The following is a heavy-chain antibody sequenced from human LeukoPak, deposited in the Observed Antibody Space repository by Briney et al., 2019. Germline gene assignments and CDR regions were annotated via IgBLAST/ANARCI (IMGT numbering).Heavy chain of an antibody. CDR1: GFTFSSYW. D-gene: IGHD5-24*01. J-gene: IGHJ4*02. CDR2: INSDGGST. V-gene: IGHV3-74*01. CDR3: ARRIQGMAPYYFDY. Sequence: TGGSLRLSCTASGFTFSSYWVHWVRQAPGKGLVWVSRINSDGGSTSYADSVKGRFTISRDNAKNTLYLQMNSLRAEDTAVYYCARRIQGMAPYYFDYWGQGTLVTVSS.